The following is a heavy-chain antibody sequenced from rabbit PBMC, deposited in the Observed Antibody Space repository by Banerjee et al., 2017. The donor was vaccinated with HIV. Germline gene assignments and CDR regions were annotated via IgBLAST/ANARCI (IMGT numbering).Heavy chain of an antibody. Sequence: QEQLEESGGDLVKPKGSLTLTCTASGFSFSNNAMCWVRQAPGKGLEWIACINTSSGNTVYASWAKGRFTISKTSSTTVTLQMTSLTAADTATYFCARDLAGVIGWNFGLWGQGTLVTVS. J-gene: IGHJ3*01. CDR3: ARDLAGVIGWNFGL. CDR2: INTSSGNT. CDR1: GFSFSNNA. D-gene: IGHD4-1*01. V-gene: IGHV1S45*01.